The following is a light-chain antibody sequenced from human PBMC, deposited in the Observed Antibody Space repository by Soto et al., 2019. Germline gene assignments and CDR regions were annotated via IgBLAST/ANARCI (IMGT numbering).Light chain of an antibody. V-gene: IGKV3-20*01. CDR2: GVS. J-gene: IGKJ1*01. Sequence: EIVLTQSPGTLSLSPGERATLSCRASQTVSSSYLAWYQQKPGQAPRLLIYGVSSRATGIPDRFSGSGSGTDFTLTISRLEPEDFAVYYCQHYGSSPRAFGQGTKVEIK. CDR3: QHYGSSPRA. CDR1: QTVSSSY.